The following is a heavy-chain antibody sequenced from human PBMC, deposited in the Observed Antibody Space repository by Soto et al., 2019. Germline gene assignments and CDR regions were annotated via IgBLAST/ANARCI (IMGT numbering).Heavy chain of an antibody. J-gene: IGHJ5*02. Sequence: QITLKESGPPLVTPTQTLTLTCTFSGFSLTTTGLGVAWIRQPPGKALEWLALIYWNDEKRYRPSLRSRLTITKDTSKNQVVPTMTDMDPVDTATYYCAHEGFGSDNWFDAWGQGTLVIVSS. CDR1: GFSLTTTGLG. CDR2: IYWNDEK. V-gene: IGHV2-5*01. CDR3: AHEGFGSDNWFDA. D-gene: IGHD3-10*01.